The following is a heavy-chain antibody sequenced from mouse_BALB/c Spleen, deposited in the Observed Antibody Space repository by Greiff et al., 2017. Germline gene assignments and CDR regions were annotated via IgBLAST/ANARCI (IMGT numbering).Heavy chain of an antibody. V-gene: IGHV2-2*02. D-gene: IGHD2-3*01. CDR2: IWSGGST. CDR1: GFSLTSYG. J-gene: IGHJ4*01. CDR3: ARNWADGYYAMDY. Sequence: VKLQESGPGLVQPSQSLSITCTVSGFSLTSYGVHWVRQSPGKGLEWLGVIWSGGSTDYNAAFISRLSISKDNSKSQVFFKMNSLQANDTAIYYCARNWADGYYAMDYWGQGTSVTVSS.